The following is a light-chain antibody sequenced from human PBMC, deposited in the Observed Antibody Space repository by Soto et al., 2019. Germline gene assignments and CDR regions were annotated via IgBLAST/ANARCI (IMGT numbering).Light chain of an antibody. CDR2: GNS. J-gene: IGLJ2*01. V-gene: IGLV1-40*01. Sequence: QSVLTQPPSVSGAPGQRVTISCTGSSSNIGAGYDVHWYQQLPGTAPQLLIHGNSRRPSGVPDRFSGSKSGTSASLAITGLQAEDEADYYCQSYDSSLSVVFGGGTKLTVL. CDR1: SSNIGAGYD. CDR3: QSYDSSLSVV.